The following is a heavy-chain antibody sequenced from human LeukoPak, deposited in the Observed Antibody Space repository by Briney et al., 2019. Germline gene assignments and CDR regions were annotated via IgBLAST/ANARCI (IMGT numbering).Heavy chain of an antibody. CDR3: ANYSGSSRWFDY. CDR1: GFTFSSYP. V-gene: IGHV3-23*01. Sequence: PGGSLRLSCAASGFTFSSYPMSWVRQAPGKGLEWVSGISGGGGSTYYADSVKGRFTISRDNSKNTLYLQMNSLRAEDTAVYYCANYSGSSRWFDYWGQGTLVTVSS. CDR2: ISGGGGST. J-gene: IGHJ4*02. D-gene: IGHD6-13*01.